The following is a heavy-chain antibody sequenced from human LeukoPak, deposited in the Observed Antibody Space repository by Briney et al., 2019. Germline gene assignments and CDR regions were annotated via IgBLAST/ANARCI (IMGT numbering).Heavy chain of an antibody. Sequence: ASVTVSCKPSVYTFTSYYMHWVRQAPGQRLEWMGIINPSGGSTSYAQKFQGRVTMTRDTSTSTVYMELSSLRSEDTAVYYCASSANGSYARFDYWGQGTLVTVSS. CDR3: ASSANGSYARFDY. J-gene: IGHJ4*02. CDR2: INPSGGST. V-gene: IGHV1-46*01. D-gene: IGHD1-26*01. CDR1: VYTFTSYY.